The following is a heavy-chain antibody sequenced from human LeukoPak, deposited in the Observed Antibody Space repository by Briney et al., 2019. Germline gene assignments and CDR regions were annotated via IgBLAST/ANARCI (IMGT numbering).Heavy chain of an antibody. V-gene: IGHV1-18*01. D-gene: IGHD6-13*01. CDR1: GYTFISYG. Sequence: ASVKVSCKAFGYTFISYGISWVRQAPGQGLEWMGWISAYNGNTNYAQRLQGRVTMTTDTSTSTAYMELRSLRSDDTAVYYCARAIAVPGFYHYYGMDVWGQGTTVTVSS. CDR2: ISAYNGNT. CDR3: ARAIAVPGFYHYYGMDV. J-gene: IGHJ6*02.